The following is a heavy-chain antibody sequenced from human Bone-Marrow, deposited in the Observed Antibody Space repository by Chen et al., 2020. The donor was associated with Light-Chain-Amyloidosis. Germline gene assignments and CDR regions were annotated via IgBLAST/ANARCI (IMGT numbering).Heavy chain of an antibody. J-gene: IGHJ6*02. CDR2: ISGDSNDI. V-gene: IGHV3-21*01. CDR1: GFTFSDYS. D-gene: IGHD1-1*01. CDR3: AREPTTDPLYYYGMDV. Sequence: EVQRVESGGGLVKPGGSLRLSCAASGFTFSDYSMNWVRQAPGKGLEWVSSISGDSNDIYYADSVKGRLTISRDNAKNSVYLQMNSLRTEDTAVYYCAREPTTDPLYYYGMDVWGQGSTVTVSS.